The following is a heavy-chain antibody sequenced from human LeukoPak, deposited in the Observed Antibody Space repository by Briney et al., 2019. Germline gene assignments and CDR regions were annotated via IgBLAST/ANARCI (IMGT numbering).Heavy chain of an antibody. CDR3: AKGVSGAFDI. CDR1: GFTFDDYA. V-gene: IGHV3-9*01. J-gene: IGHJ3*02. D-gene: IGHD5/OR15-5a*01. Sequence: TGGSLGLSCAASGFTFDDYAMHWVRQAPGKGLEWVSGISWNSGSIGYADSVKGRFTISRDNAKNSLYLQMNSLRAEDTALYYCAKGVSGAFDIWGQGTMVTVSS. CDR2: ISWNSGSI.